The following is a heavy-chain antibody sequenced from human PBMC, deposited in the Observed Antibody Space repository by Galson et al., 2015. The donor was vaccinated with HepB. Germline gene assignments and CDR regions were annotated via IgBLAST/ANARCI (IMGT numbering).Heavy chain of an antibody. J-gene: IGHJ6*02. D-gene: IGHD6-13*01. Sequence: SLRLSCAASGFTFSRNAMNWVRQAPGKGLEWVSAISGSGGSTYHADSVKGRFTISRDNSKNTLYLQMNGLRAEDTAVYYCATEGPGIAAAGYYYGMDVWGQGTTVTVSS. V-gene: IGHV3-23*01. CDR2: ISGSGGST. CDR3: ATEGPGIAAAGYYYGMDV. CDR1: GFTFSRNA.